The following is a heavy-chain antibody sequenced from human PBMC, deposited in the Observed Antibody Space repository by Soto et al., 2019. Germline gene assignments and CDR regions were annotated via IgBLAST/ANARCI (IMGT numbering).Heavy chain of an antibody. Sequence: EVQLVESGGGLVQPGRSLRLSCAASGFTFDDYAMHWVRQAPGKGLEWVSGISWNSGSIGYADSVKGRFTISRDNAKNSLYLQMNSLRAEDTALYYCAKDMSPHYYDSSVLDYWGQGTLVTVSS. CDR1: GFTFDDYA. CDR2: ISWNSGSI. V-gene: IGHV3-9*01. D-gene: IGHD3-22*01. J-gene: IGHJ4*02. CDR3: AKDMSPHYYDSSVLDY.